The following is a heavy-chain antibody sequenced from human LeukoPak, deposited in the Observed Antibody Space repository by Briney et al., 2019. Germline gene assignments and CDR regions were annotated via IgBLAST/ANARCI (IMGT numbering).Heavy chain of an antibody. D-gene: IGHD3-22*01. V-gene: IGHV3-7*01. J-gene: IGHJ4*02. CDR1: GFTFSSYW. CDR2: IKQDGSEK. Sequence: GGSLRLSCAASGFTFSSYWMSWVRQAPGKGLERVANIKQDGSEKYYVDSVKGRFTISRDNAKNSLYLQMNSLRAEDTAVYYCATRKSDDSSGYYLFDYWGQGTLVTVSS. CDR3: ATRKSDDSSGYYLFDY.